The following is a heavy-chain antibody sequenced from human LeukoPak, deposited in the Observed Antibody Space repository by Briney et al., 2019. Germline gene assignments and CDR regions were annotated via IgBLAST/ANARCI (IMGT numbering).Heavy chain of an antibody. CDR3: ARGGGYSSGWYRAGGFDG. J-gene: IGHJ3*01. Sequence: PSETLSLTYAVYGGSFSGYYWSWIRQPPGKGLEWIGEINHSGSTNYNPSLKSRVTISVDTSKNQFSLMLSSVTAADTAVYYCARGGGYSSGWYRAGGFDGWGQGPMVSVSS. CDR2: INHSGST. CDR1: GGSFSGYY. D-gene: IGHD6-19*01. V-gene: IGHV4-34*01.